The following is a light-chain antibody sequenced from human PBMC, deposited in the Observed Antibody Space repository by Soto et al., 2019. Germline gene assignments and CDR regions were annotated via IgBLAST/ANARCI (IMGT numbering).Light chain of an antibody. V-gene: IGKV1-5*03. CDR3: QQYNSYSPST. Sequence: DIQMTQSPSTLSASVGDRVTITCRASQSISSWLAWYQQKPGKAPKLLIYKASSLESGVPSRFSGSGSGTEFTLTISSLQPDDFATYYRQQYNSYSPSTFGQGTKVDIK. CDR2: KAS. J-gene: IGKJ1*01. CDR1: QSISSW.